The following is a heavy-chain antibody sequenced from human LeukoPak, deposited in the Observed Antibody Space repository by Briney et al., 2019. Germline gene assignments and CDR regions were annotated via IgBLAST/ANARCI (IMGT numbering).Heavy chain of an antibody. D-gene: IGHD2-21*02. CDR2: IYPGDSDT. V-gene: IGHV5-51*01. Sequence: GESLEISCKGSGYRFTSYWIGWVRQMPGKGLEWMGIIYPGDSDTRYSPSFQGQVTISADKSISTAYLQWSTLKASDTAMYYCARVGDPFGDNVWFDPGGQGTLVTVSS. J-gene: IGHJ5*02. CDR3: ARVGDPFGDNVWFDP. CDR1: GYRFTSYW.